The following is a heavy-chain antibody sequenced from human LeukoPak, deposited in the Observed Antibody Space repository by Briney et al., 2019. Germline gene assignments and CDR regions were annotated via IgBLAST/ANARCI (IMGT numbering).Heavy chain of an antibody. J-gene: IGHJ4*02. D-gene: IGHD3-16*01. Sequence: SETLSLTCTVSGGSISSSSYYWGWIRQPPGKGLEWIGSIYYSGSTYYNPSLKSRVTISVDTSKNQFSLKLSSVTAADTAVYYCARFRTYARRDAFDIWGQGTLVTVSS. CDR2: IYYSGST. CDR1: GGSISSSSYY. V-gene: IGHV4-39*01. CDR3: ARFRTYARRDAFDI.